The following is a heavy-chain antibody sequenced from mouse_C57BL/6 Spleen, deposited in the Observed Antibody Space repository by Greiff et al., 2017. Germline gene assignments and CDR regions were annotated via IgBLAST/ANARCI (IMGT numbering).Heavy chain of an antibody. Sequence: VKLMESGAELVKPGASVKISCKASGYAFSSYWMNWVKQRPGKGLEWIGQIYPGAGDTNYNGKFKGKATLTADKSSSTAYMQLSSLTSEDSAVYFCARAGNYAMDYWGQGTSVTVSS. CDR2: IYPGAGDT. V-gene: IGHV1-80*01. CDR3: ARAGNYAMDY. J-gene: IGHJ4*01. CDR1: GYAFSSYW.